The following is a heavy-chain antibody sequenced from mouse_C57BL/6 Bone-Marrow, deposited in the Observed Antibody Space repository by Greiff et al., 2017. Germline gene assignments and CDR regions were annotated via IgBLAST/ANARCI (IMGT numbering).Heavy chain of an antibody. CDR2: IDPSDSET. J-gene: IGHJ1*03. D-gene: IGHD2-5*01. Sequence: VKLQQPGAELVRPGSSVKLSCKASGYTFTSYWMHWVKQRPIQGLEWIGNIDPSDSETHYNQKFKDKATLTVDKSSSTAYMQLSSLTSEDSAVYYCARTYYSNRYFDVWGTGTTVTVSS. CDR3: ARTYYSNRYFDV. CDR1: GYTFTSYW. V-gene: IGHV1-52*01.